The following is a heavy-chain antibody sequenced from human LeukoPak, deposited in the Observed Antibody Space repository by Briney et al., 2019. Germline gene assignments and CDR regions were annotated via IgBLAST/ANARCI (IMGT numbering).Heavy chain of an antibody. J-gene: IGHJ5*02. CDR3: ARDMPHNCFDP. Sequence: SVKVSCKASGGTFSSYTISWVRQAPGQGLEWMGRIIPILGIANYAQKFQGRVTMTTDTSTSTVYMELSSLRSEDTAVYYCARDMPHNCFDPWGQGTLVTVSP. CDR1: GGTFSSYT. CDR2: IIPILGIA. V-gene: IGHV1-69*04. D-gene: IGHD2-2*01.